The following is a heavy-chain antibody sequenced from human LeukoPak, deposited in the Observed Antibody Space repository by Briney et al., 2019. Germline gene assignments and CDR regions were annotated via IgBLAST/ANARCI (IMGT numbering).Heavy chain of an antibody. CDR3: ATRKIAARRAFDI. CDR1: GYTFTSYY. CDR2: INPSGGST. D-gene: IGHD6-6*01. J-gene: IGHJ3*02. V-gene: IGHV1-46*01. Sequence: ASVKVSCKASGYTFTSYYMHWVRQAPGQGLEWMGIINPSGGSTSYAQKFQGRVTMTEDTTIDTAYMELSSLRSEDTAVYYCATRKIAARRAFDIWGQGTMVTVSS.